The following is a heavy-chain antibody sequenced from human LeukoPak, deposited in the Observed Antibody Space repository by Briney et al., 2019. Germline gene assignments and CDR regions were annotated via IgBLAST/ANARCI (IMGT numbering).Heavy chain of an antibody. J-gene: IGHJ6*03. D-gene: IGHD2-21*01. Sequence: GGSLRLSCAASGFTFSSYGMHWVRQAPGKGLEWVAFIRYDGSNKYYADSVKGRFTISRDNSKNTPYLKKNSLRAAKMAVVYCAKDGNCGGYCYLKVWFYYYYMDVWGKGTTVTVSS. CDR3: AKDGNCGGYCYLKVWFYYYYMDV. CDR1: GFTFSSYG. V-gene: IGHV3-30*02. CDR2: IRYDGSNK.